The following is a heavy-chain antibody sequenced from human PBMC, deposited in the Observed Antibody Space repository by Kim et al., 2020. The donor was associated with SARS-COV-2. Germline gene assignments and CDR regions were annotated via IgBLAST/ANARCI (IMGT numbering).Heavy chain of an antibody. Sequence: TYLNPSLKSRVTLSVDTSKNQFSLHLTSVTAADTAVYFCARRDTAWFDPSGQGILVTVSS. CDR3: ARRDTAWFDP. V-gene: IGHV4-28*01. J-gene: IGHJ5*02. CDR2: T.